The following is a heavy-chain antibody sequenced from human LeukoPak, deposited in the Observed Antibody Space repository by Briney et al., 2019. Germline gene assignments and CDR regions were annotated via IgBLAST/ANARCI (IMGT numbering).Heavy chain of an antibody. CDR3: ARGWYNWNDGLDWFDP. J-gene: IGHJ5*02. D-gene: IGHD1-1*01. CDR1: GYTFTSYA. Sequence: GASVKVSCKASGYTFTSYAMHWVRQAPGQRLEWMGWINAGNGNTKYSQEFQGRVTITRDTSASTAYMELSSLRSEDMAVYYCARGWYNWNDGLDWFDPWGQGTLVTVSS. CDR2: INAGNGNT. V-gene: IGHV1-3*03.